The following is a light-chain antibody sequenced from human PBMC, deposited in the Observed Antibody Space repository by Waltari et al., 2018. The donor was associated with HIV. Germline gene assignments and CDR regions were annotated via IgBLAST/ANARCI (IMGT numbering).Light chain of an antibody. CDR2: YVS. J-gene: IGLJ2*01. Sequence: QSALTQPASVSGSPGQSITISCTGTSSDVGGYNYVSWYQQHPGKAPKLMIYYVSNRPSVVANRFSGSKSCNTAARTISGLQAAYESDYYCSSYTSSSTPYVVFGGGTNLTVL. CDR1: SSDVGGYNY. CDR3: SSYTSSSTPYVV. V-gene: IGLV2-14*01.